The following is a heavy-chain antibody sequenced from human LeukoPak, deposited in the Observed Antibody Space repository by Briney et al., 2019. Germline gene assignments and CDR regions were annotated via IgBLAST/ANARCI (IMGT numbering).Heavy chain of an antibody. CDR2: ISYDGSNK. CDR1: GFTFDDYA. V-gene: IGHV3-30*03. J-gene: IGHJ4*02. Sequence: GGSLRLSCAASGFTFDDYAMHWVRQAPGKGLEWVAVISYDGSNKYYADSVKGRFTISRDNSKNTLYLQMNSLRAEDTAVYYCASRYHGFDYWGQGTLVTVSS. CDR3: ASRYHGFDY. D-gene: IGHD3-9*01.